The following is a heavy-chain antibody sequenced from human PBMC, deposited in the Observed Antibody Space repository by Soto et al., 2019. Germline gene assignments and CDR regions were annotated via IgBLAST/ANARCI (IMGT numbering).Heavy chain of an antibody. CDR3: ARDITGTNNWFDP. J-gene: IGHJ5*02. CDR2: IIPVFGSP. D-gene: IGHD1-7*01. Sequence: VQLVQSGAEVKKPGSSVRVSCETSGDTFTSHTVNWLRQAPGQGLEWMGGIIPVFGSPDYAEKFQGRLTITADTSTNTAYMELRRLKSEDTAVYFCARDITGTNNWFDPWGQGTLFTVSS. CDR1: GDTFTSHT. V-gene: IGHV1-69*06.